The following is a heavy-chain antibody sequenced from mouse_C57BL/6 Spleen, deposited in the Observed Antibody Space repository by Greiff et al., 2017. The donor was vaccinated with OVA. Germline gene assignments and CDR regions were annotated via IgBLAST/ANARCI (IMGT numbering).Heavy chain of an antibody. J-gene: IGHJ2*01. V-gene: IGHV1-82*01. CDR2: IYPGDGDT. Sequence: VKLMESGPELVKPGASVKISCKASGYAFSSSWMNWVKQRPGKGLEWIGRIYPGDGDTNYNGKFKGKATLTADKSSSTAYMQLSSLTSEDSAVYFCARGGDGDYWGQGTTLTVSS. CDR1: GYAFSSSW. D-gene: IGHD3-3*01. CDR3: ARGGDGDY.